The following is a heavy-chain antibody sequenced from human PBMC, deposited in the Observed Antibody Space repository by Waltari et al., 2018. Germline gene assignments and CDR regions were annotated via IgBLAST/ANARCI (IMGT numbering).Heavy chain of an antibody. Sequence: QVQLVQSGAEVKKPGAPVKVSGKVSGYTLTDLSMHWVRRAPGKGLEWMGGYDPEDAETVYAQKFQGRLTMTEDTSTDTAYMELSSLRPEDTAVYYCATDHHRNSGYDIWGQGTLVAVSS. CDR1: GYTLTDLS. CDR2: YDPEDAET. D-gene: IGHD5-12*01. V-gene: IGHV1-24*01. CDR3: ATDHHRNSGYDI. J-gene: IGHJ4*02.